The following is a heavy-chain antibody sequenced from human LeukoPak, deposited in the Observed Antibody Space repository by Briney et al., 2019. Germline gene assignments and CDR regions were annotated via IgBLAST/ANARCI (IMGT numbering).Heavy chain of an antibody. Sequence: GGSLRLSCAASGCTFSSYEMNWVRQAPGKGLELVSYISSSGSTIYYADSVKGRFTISRDNAKNSLYLQMNSLRAEDTAVYYCARDTYYYDSSGYHIMDYWGQGTLVTVSS. D-gene: IGHD3-22*01. V-gene: IGHV3-48*03. J-gene: IGHJ4*02. CDR3: ARDTYYYDSSGYHIMDY. CDR2: ISSSGSTI. CDR1: GCTFSSYE.